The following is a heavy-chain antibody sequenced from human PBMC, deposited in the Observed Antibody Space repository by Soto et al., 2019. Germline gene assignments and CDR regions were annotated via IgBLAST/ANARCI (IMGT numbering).Heavy chain of an antibody. V-gene: IGHV1-69*01. J-gene: IGHJ6*01. D-gene: IGHD2-2*02. Sequence: TFRYYAISLIRQAPGQGLEWIGGIIPIFGTANYAQKFQGRVTITADESTSTAYMELSSLRSEDTAVYYCARRREPLIVVVTAAIHPQGYFFYGFDVW. CDR1: TFRYYA. CDR3: ARRREPLIVVVTAAIHPQGYFFYGFDV. CDR2: IIPIFGTA.